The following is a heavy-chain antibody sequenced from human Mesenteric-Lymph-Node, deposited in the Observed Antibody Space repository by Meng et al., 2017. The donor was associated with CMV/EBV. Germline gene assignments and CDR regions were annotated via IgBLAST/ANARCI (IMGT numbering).Heavy chain of an antibody. CDR1: GYTFTGYY. Sequence: ASVQVSCKASGYTFTGYYMHWVRQAPGQGLEWMGWINPDSGDTNYAQKFQGRVTLTRDASINTAYMELSRLRSDDTAVYYCARDPLYGMDVWGQGTTVTVSS. CDR3: ARDPLYGMDV. J-gene: IGHJ6*02. V-gene: IGHV1-2*02. CDR2: INPDSGDT.